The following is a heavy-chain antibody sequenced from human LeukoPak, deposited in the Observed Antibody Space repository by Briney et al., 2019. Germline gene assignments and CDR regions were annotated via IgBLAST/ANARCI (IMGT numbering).Heavy chain of an antibody. J-gene: IGHJ4*02. CDR2: IYHSGST. CDR3: ARGRSSGWIDY. D-gene: IGHD6-19*01. CDR1: GGSISSGGYS. Sequence: SSETLSLTCAVSGGSISSGGYSWSWIRQPPGKGLEWIGYIYHSGSTYYNPSPKSRVTISVDRSKNQFSLKLSSVTAADTAVYYCARGRSSGWIDYWGQGTLVTVSS. V-gene: IGHV4-30-2*01.